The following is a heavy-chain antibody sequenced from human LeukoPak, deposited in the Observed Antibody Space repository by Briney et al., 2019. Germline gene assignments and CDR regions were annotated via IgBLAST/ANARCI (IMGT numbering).Heavy chain of an antibody. J-gene: IGHJ4*02. CDR3: AKPPVEFLTPPLFDY. Sequence: GGSLRLSCAASGFTFSSYAMSWVRQAPGKGLEWVSAISGSGGSTYYADSVKGRFTISRDNSKNTLYLQMNSLRAEDTAVYYCAKPPVEFLTPPLFDYWGQGTLVTVSS. CDR1: GFTFSSYA. CDR2: ISGSGGST. V-gene: IGHV3-23*01. D-gene: IGHD3-3*02.